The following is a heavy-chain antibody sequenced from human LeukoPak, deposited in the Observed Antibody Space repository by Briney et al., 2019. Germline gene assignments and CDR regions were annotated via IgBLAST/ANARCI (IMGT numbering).Heavy chain of an antibody. J-gene: IGHJ4*02. CDR1: GYSFTSYW. V-gene: IGHV5-51*01. Sequence: KYGESLKISCKGSGYSFTSYWIGWVRQMPGKGLERMGIIYPGDSDTRYSPSFQGQVTISADKSISTAYLQWSSLKASDTAMYYCARTSGAWKDYFDYWGQGTLVTVSS. CDR3: ARTSGAWKDYFDY. D-gene: IGHD1-1*01. CDR2: IYPGDSDT.